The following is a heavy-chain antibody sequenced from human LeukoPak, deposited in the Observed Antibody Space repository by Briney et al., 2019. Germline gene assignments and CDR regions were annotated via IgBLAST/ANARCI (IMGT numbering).Heavy chain of an antibody. CDR3: GSFHYSGNYYSRLVYYYHLDV. Sequence: ASVKVSCKASGYTFTNYGINWVRQAPGHGLEWMGWISVYSGNTNYAQKLQGRVTMTTETYTNTAYLELRSLISDDTAVYYCGSFHYSGNYYSRLVYYYHLDVWGKGTTVTVSS. V-gene: IGHV1-18*01. CDR2: ISVYSGNT. D-gene: IGHD3-10*01. CDR1: GYTFTNYG. J-gene: IGHJ6*03.